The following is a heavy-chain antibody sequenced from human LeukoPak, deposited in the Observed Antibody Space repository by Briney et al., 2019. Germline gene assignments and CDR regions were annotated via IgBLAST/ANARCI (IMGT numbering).Heavy chain of an antibody. V-gene: IGHV1-2*02. CDR2: INPNSGGT. Sequence: ASVKVSCKASGYTFTGYYMHWVRQAPGQGLEWMGWINPNSGGTNYAQKFQGRVTMTRDTSISTAYMELSRLRSDDTAVYYCARATQDGLWFRELGYFDYWGQGTLVTVSS. CDR1: GYTFTGYY. D-gene: IGHD3-10*01. J-gene: IGHJ4*02. CDR3: ARATQDGLWFRELGYFDY.